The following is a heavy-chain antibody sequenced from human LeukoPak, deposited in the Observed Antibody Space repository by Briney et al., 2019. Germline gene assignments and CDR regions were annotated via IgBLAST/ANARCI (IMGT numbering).Heavy chain of an antibody. CDR2: IYTSGST. Sequence: SETLSLTCTVSGGSISSGSYHWSWIRQPAGKGLEWIGRIYTSGSTNYNPYLKSRVTISVDTSKNQFSLKLSSVTAADTAVYYCASTKPGYSSGWPRNYYYYYMDVWGKGTTVTVSS. J-gene: IGHJ6*03. V-gene: IGHV4-61*02. D-gene: IGHD6-19*01. CDR1: GGSISSGSYH. CDR3: ASTKPGYSSGWPRNYYYYYMDV.